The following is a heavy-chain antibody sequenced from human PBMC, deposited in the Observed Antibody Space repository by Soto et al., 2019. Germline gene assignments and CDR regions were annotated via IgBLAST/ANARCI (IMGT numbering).Heavy chain of an antibody. D-gene: IGHD6-6*01. J-gene: IGHJ4*02. CDR3: AREGSSSPTVTRFDY. Sequence: SETLSLTCAVSGGSISSSNWWSWVRQPPGKGLEWIGDIYHSGSTYYNPSLKSRVTISVDTSKNQFSLKLSSVTAADTAVYYCAREGSSSPTVTRFDYWGQGTLVTVS. V-gene: IGHV4-4*02. CDR1: GGSISSSNW. CDR2: IYHSGST.